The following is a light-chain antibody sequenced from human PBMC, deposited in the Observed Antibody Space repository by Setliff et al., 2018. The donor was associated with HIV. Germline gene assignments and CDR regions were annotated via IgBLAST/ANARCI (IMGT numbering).Light chain of an antibody. CDR3: CSYAGSYTSLYV. J-gene: IGLJ1*01. CDR2: DVS. Sequence: QSALTQPRSVSGSPGQSVTISCTGTSSVVGASNSVSWYQHHPGKAPKVIIYDVSDRPSGVPDRFSGSKSGNTASLTISGLQAEDEADYYCCSYAGSYTSLYVFGTGTKVPS. CDR1: SSVVGASNS. V-gene: IGLV2-11*01.